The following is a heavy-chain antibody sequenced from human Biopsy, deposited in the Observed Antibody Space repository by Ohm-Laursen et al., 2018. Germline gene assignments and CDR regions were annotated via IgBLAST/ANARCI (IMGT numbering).Heavy chain of an antibody. CDR3: GNDVHDRDY. J-gene: IGHJ4*02. CDR2: INQSGRT. D-gene: IGHD3-22*01. Sequence: SETLSLTCAVSSKTISDYYWSWIRQPPGKGLEWIGQINQSGRTNYNPSLKSRVNISADKSNNQFSLKLTSVTSADTAVYFCGNDVHDRDYWGLGALVTVSS. V-gene: IGHV4-34*08. CDR1: SKTISDYY.